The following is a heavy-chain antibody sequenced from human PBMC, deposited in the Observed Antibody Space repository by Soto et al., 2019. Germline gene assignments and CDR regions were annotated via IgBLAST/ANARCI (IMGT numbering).Heavy chain of an antibody. J-gene: IGHJ4*02. V-gene: IGHV2-5*02. CDR3: AHAYGGRSLY. D-gene: IGHD1-26*01. CDR1: GFSLTTDRVG. CDR2: IYWEDTK. Sequence: QITLKESGPTLVKPTQTLTLTCTFSGFSLTTDRVGVGWIRQPPGKALEWLAVIYWEDTKTYRPSLKSRLTITKDTSKNQVALTMTDMDPVDTATYYCAHAYGGRSLYWGQGTLVTVSS.